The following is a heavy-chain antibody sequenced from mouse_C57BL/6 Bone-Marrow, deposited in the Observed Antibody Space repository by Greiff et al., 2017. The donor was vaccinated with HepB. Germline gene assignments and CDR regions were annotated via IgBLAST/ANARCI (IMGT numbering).Heavy chain of an antibody. J-gene: IGHJ4*01. D-gene: IGHD1-1*01. CDR3: AGKGYYYGSSYYAMDY. CDR1: GYTFTDYY. Sequence: VQLQQSGPVLVKPGASVKMSCKASGYTFTDYYMNWVKQSHGKSLEWIGVINPYNGGTSYNQKFKGKATLTVDKSSSTAYMELNSLTSEDSAVYYCAGKGYYYGSSYYAMDYWGQGTSVTVAS. CDR2: INPYNGGT. V-gene: IGHV1-19*01.